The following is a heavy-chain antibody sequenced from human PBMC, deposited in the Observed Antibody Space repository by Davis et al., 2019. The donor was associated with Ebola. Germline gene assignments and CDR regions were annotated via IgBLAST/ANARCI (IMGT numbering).Heavy chain of an antibody. CDR1: GGSFSGYY. CDR2: INHSGST. V-gene: IGHV4-34*01. CDR3: ARTVLQGWFDP. D-gene: IGHD2/OR15-2a*01. J-gene: IGHJ5*02. Sequence: MPSETLSLTCAVYGGSFSGYYWSWIRQPPGKGLEWIGEINHSGSTNYNPSLKSRVTISVDTSKNQFSLKLSSVTAADTAVYYCARTVLQGWFDPWGQGTLVTVSS.